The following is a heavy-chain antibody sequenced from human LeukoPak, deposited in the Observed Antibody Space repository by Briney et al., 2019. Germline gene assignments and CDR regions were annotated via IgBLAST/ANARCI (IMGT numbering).Heavy chain of an antibody. Sequence: PSETLSLTCTVSGGSISSYYWSWIRQPAGKGLEWIGRIYTSGSTNYNPSLKSRVTMSVDTSKNQFSLKLSSVTAADTAVYYCARESAGYSGSYLHYYYMDVWGKGTTVTISS. J-gene: IGHJ6*03. CDR3: ARESAGYSGSYLHYYYMDV. D-gene: IGHD1-26*01. V-gene: IGHV4-4*07. CDR2: IYTSGST. CDR1: GGSISSYY.